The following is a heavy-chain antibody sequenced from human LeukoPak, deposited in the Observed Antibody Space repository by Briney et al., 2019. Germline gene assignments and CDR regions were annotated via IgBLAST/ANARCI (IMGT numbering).Heavy chain of an antibody. J-gene: IGHJ3*01. D-gene: IGHD1-1*01. CDR1: GFTFDKFA. Sequence: PGGSLRLSCAASGFTFDKFAMSWVRQAPGKGLQWVSTITSGADTYYADSVKGRFSISRDNSRNTVSVQMHSLRADDTAVYFCAKGDNFGRVADAFDSWGQGTTVTVSS. CDR2: ITSGADT. V-gene: IGHV3-23*01. CDR3: AKGDNFGRVADAFDS.